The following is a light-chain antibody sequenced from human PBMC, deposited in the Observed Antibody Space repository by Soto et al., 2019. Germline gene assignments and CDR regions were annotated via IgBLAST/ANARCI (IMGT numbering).Light chain of an antibody. V-gene: IGKV2-30*02. CDR1: QSLVHSDGIAY. J-gene: IGKJ5*01. Sequence: EVVITQSPLSLPFTLLHPSSISCRTNQSLVHSDGIAYFSWFQQRPGRSPRRLIYKVSNRDSGVPARFSGSGSGTDFALKISRVEAEDVGVYYCMQGAYWPITFGQGTRLEN. CDR2: KVS. CDR3: MQGAYWPIT.